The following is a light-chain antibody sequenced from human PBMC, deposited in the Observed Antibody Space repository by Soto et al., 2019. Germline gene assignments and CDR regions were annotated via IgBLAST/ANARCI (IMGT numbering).Light chain of an antibody. J-gene: IGKJ5*01. CDR1: QGISSY. CDR2: ASS. Sequence: DIQLTQSPSFLSASVGDRVTISCRASQGISSYLAWYQQTPGKAPKLLIYASSTLQSGVPSRFSGSGSGTEFTLTIGSLQPEDFATYYCQQLNTFPVTFGQGTRLRL. V-gene: IGKV1-9*01. CDR3: QQLNTFPVT.